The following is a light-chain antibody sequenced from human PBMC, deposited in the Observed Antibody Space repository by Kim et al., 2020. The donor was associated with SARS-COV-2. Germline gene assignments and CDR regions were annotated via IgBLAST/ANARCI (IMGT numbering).Light chain of an antibody. CDR3: EHYGISPRT. CDR1: QSVNNNY. J-gene: IGKJ1*01. CDR2: GAS. V-gene: IGKV3-20*01. Sequence: EVVLTQSPGALSWSPGERATLSCRASQSVNNNYLAWYQQKPGQAPRLLIYGASSRATVIPDRFSGGGSGTDFTLTISRLEPAEFAVYYCEHYGISPRTFGQRTKVDIK.